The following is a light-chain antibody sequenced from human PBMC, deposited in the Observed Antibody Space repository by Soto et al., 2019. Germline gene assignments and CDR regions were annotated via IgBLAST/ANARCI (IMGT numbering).Light chain of an antibody. J-gene: IGKJ1*01. V-gene: IGKV3-15*01. CDR2: RAS. Sequence: IVMTQSPATLSVSLGERATLSCRASQSINSNLAWYQQKPGQAPRLLMFRASIRATGFPARFSGSGSGTDFTLTISRLEPEDFAVYYCQQYGSSGTFGQGTKVEIK. CDR3: QQYGSSGT. CDR1: QSINSN.